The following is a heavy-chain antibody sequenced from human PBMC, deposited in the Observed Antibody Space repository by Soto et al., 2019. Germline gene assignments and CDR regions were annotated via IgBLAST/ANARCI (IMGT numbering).Heavy chain of an antibody. Sequence: PSATLALTCTVSGASISSSYWSWIRRPPGKGLEWIGYIYHSGSTKYNPSLKSRVTISVDTSKNQFSVKLSSVTAADTAVYYCARVWGLDYIDSWGQGTRVTVSS. D-gene: IGHD7-27*01. CDR1: GASISSSY. J-gene: IGHJ4*02. CDR3: ARVWGLDYIDS. CDR2: IYHSGST. V-gene: IGHV4-59*01.